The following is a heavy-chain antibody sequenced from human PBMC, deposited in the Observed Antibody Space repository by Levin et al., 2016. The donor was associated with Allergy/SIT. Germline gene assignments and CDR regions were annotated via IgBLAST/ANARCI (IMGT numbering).Heavy chain of an antibody. J-gene: IGHJ6*02. CDR3: ARVLPDYGDLAYGMDV. CDR1: GFTFSSYG. V-gene: IGHV3-33*01. CDR2: IWYDGSNK. Sequence: GESLKISCAASGFTFSSYGMHWVRQAPGKGLEWVAVIWYDGSNKYYADSVKGRFTISRDNSKNTLYLQMNSLRAEDTAVYYCARVLPDYGDLAYGMDVWGQGTTVTVSS. D-gene: IGHD4-17*01.